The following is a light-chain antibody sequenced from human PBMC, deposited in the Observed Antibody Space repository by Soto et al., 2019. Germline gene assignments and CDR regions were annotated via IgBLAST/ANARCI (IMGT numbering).Light chain of an antibody. CDR3: SAWDDSLSGSDV. V-gene: IGLV1-47*01. CDR1: SSNIGSNY. Sequence: QSVLTQPPSASGTPGQRVTISCSGSSSNIGSNYVYWYQQLPGTAPKLLIYRNNQRPSGVPNRFSGSKSGTSASLAISGLRSDDEADYYCSAWDDSLSGSDVFGTGTKLTVL. J-gene: IGLJ1*01. CDR2: RNN.